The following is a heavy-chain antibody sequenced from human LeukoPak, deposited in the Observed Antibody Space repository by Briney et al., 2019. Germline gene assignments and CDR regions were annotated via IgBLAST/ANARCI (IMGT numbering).Heavy chain of an antibody. CDR3: ARIYYDVWNGYYNALFDY. V-gene: IGHV4-4*09. CDR1: GGSISSYY. Sequence: PSETLSLTCTASGGSISSYYWRWIRQPPGKGLEWIGYIYTSGSTNYNASLKSRVPISVDPTKNQFPLKLSNVTAADTAVYYVARIYYDVWNGYYNALFDYWGQGTLVTVSS. J-gene: IGHJ4*02. CDR2: IYTSGST. D-gene: IGHD3-3*01.